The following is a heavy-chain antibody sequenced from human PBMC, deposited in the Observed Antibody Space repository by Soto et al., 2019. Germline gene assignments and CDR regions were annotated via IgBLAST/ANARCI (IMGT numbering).Heavy chain of an antibody. Sequence: GASVKVSCKVSGYTLTELSMHWVRQAPGKGLEWMGGFDPEDGETIYAQKFQGRVTMTEDTSTDTAYMELSSLRSEDTAVYYCATDRLTGDSSGYYPILDYWGQGTLVTVSS. CDR3: ATDRLTGDSSGYYPILDY. CDR2: FDPEDGET. D-gene: IGHD3-22*01. V-gene: IGHV1-24*01. CDR1: GYTLTELS. J-gene: IGHJ4*02.